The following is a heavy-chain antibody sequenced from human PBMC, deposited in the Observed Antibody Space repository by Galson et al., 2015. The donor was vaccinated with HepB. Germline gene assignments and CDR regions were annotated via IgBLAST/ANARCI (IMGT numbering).Heavy chain of an antibody. D-gene: IGHD1-7*01. CDR1: GYTFTGYY. CDR3: ARGPGLELRRVYYYYMDV. V-gene: IGHV1-2*02. Sequence: SVKVSCKASGYTFTGYYMHWVRQAPGQGLEWMGWINPNSGGTNYAQKFQGRVTMTRDTSISTAYMELSRLRSDDTAVYYCARGPGLELRRVYYYYMDVWGKGTTVTVSS. J-gene: IGHJ6*03. CDR2: INPNSGGT.